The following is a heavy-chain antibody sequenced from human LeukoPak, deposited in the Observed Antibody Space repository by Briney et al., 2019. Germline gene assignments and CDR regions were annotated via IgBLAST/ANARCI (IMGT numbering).Heavy chain of an antibody. J-gene: IGHJ4*02. CDR1: GGTFSSYA. V-gene: IGHV1-69*05. CDR2: IIPIFGTA. D-gene: IGHD3-22*01. Sequence: SVKVSCKASGGTFSSYAISWVRQAPGQGLEWMGRIIPIFGTANYAQKFQGRVTITTDESTSTAYMELSSLRSEDTAVYYCARTRRGWDSSGYYDAYWGQGTLVTVSS. CDR3: ARTRRGWDSSGYYDAY.